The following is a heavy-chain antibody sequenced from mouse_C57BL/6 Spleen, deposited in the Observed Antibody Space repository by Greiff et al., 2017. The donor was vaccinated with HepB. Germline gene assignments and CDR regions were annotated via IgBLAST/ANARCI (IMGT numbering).Heavy chain of an antibody. CDR2: INPNNGGT. J-gene: IGHJ3*01. V-gene: IGHV1-18*01. D-gene: IGHD1-3*01. Sequence: VQLQQSGPELVKPGASVKIPCKASGYTFTDYNMDWVKQSHGKSLEWIGDINPNNGGTIYNQKFKGKATLTVDKSSSTAYMELRSLTSEDTAVYYCASKEGFAYWGQGTLVTVSA. CDR1: GYTFTDYN. CDR3: ASKEGFAY.